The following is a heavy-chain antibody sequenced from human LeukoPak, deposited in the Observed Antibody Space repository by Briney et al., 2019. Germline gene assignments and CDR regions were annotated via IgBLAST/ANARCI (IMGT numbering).Heavy chain of an antibody. V-gene: IGHV6-1*01. CDR2: TYYRSKWYN. CDR3: AREGNYDFWSGYYSSFYYYYGMDV. Sequence: SQTLSLTCAISGDSVSSNCAAWNWIRQSPSRGLEWLGRTYYRSKWYNDYAVSVKSRITINPDTSKNQFSLQLNSVTPEDTAVYYCAREGNYDFWSGYYSSFYYYYGMDVWGQGTTVTVSS. D-gene: IGHD3-3*01. J-gene: IGHJ6*02. CDR1: GDSVSSNCAA.